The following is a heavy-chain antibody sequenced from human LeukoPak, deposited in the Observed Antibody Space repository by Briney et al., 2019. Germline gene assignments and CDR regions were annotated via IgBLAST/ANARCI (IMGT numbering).Heavy chain of an antibody. J-gene: IGHJ3*02. CDR2: FDYTGTT. D-gene: IGHD1-26*01. CDR1: GGSISSSSYY. CDR3: ARHKSWSSYDAFEI. V-gene: IGHV4-39*01. Sequence: SETLSLTCTVSGGSISSSSYYWGWIRQPPGKGLEWIGSFDYTGTTQYNPSLKSRVTISVDTYKNQFSLKLSSVTAADTAVYYCARHKSWSSYDAFEIWGQGTMVTVSS.